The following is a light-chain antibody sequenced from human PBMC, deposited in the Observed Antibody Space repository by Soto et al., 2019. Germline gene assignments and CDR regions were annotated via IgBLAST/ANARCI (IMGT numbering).Light chain of an antibody. V-gene: IGKV1-39*01. J-gene: IGKJ1*01. Sequence: DIKMSKSPSTLSASVGDIVTITCRASQSISSYLNWYQQKPGKAPKLLIYAASSLQSGVPSRFSGSGSGTDFTLTISSLQPEDFAPYYCQQSYSTPRTFGQGANV. CDR1: QSISSY. CDR2: AAS. CDR3: QQSYSTPRT.